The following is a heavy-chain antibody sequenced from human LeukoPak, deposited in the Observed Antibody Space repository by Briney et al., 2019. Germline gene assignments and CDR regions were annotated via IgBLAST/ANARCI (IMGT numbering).Heavy chain of an antibody. CDR1: AFSFSSYN. D-gene: IGHD6-19*01. Sequence: GGSLRLSCAASAFSFSSYNMHWVRQAPGKGLEWVPVIWYDGSKKYYAESVKGRVTISRDNSKNTLYLQIDALKAEDTAVYYCAKSKSNGWFGNWFDPWGQGTLVTVSS. V-gene: IGHV3-33*06. J-gene: IGHJ5*02. CDR2: IWYDGSKK. CDR3: AKSKSNGWFGNWFDP.